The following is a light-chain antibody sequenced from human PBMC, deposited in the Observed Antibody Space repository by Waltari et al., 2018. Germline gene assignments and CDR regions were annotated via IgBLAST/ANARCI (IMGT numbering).Light chain of an antibody. CDR3: MQALQTIT. CDR1: QSLLHSNGYNF. CDR2: LVS. Sequence: DIVMTQSPLPLPVTPGEPASISCRSSQSLLHSNGYNFLDWYLQQPGQSPQLLIYLVSNRASGVPDRFGGSGSGTDFTLKISRVEAEDVGIYYCMQALQTITFGQGTRLEIK. J-gene: IGKJ5*01. V-gene: IGKV2-28*01.